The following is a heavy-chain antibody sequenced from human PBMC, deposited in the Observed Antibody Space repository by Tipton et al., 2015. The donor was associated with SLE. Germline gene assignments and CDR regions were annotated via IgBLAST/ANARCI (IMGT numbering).Heavy chain of an antibody. CDR3: ARGKRGVYGGKGYNWFDP. J-gene: IGHJ5*02. D-gene: IGHD4-23*01. Sequence: TLSLTCAVYGGSFSGYYWSWIRQPPGKGLEWIGEINHSGSTNYNPSLKSRVTISVDTSKNQFSLKLSSVTAADTAVYYCARGKRGVYGGKGYNWFDPRGQGTLVTVSS. CDR1: GGSFSGYY. CDR2: INHSGST. V-gene: IGHV4-34*01.